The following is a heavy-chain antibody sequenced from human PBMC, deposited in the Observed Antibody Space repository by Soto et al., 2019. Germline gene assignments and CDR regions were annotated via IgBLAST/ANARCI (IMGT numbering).Heavy chain of an antibody. Sequence: ASVKVSCNVSGYTLTELSMHWVRQAPGKGLEWMGGFDPEDGETIYAQKFQGRVTMTEDTSTDTAYMELSSLRSEDTAVYYCATMEPYGEPPLFDYWGHGTLVTVS. CDR2: FDPEDGET. V-gene: IGHV1-24*01. CDR3: ATMEPYGEPPLFDY. J-gene: IGHJ4*01. CDR1: GYTLTELS. D-gene: IGHD4-17*01.